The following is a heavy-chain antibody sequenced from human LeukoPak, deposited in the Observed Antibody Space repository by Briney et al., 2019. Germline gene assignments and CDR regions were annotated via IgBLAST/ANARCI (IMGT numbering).Heavy chain of an antibody. V-gene: IGHV4-39*01. CDR2: IHYSGST. CDR3: ATLDSSGRDY. D-gene: IGHD6-19*01. CDR1: GGSVSSSSYY. J-gene: IGHJ4*02. Sequence: SETLSLTCTVSGGSVSSSSYYWGWIRQPPGKGLEWIGSIHYSGSTSSNPSLKSRVTISVDTSKNQFSLKLSSVTAADTAVYYCATLDSSGRDYWGQGTLVTVAS.